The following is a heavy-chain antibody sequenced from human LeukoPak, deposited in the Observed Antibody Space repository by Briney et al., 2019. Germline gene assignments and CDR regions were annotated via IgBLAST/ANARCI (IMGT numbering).Heavy chain of an antibody. D-gene: IGHD3-3*01. CDR2: IYYSGST. V-gene: IGHV4-59*01. CDR1: GGSISIYY. J-gene: IGHJ4*02. CDR3: ASRSSIWSGYQDTLYYFDS. Sequence: SETLSLTCTVSGGSISIYYWNWIRQPPGKRLEWIGHIYYSGSTNYDPSLKSRVTISVDTSENQFSLKLSSVTAADTAVYYCASRSSIWSGYQDTLYYFDSWGQGALVTVSS.